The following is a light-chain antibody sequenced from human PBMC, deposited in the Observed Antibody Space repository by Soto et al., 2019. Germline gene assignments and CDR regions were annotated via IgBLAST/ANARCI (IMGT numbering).Light chain of an antibody. V-gene: IGKV3D-20*02. CDR2: GAS. CDR3: QHRSEWPVS. J-gene: IGKJ5*01. Sequence: IVLTQSPGTLSLSPGERATLSCRASQSVSSSYLAWYQQKPGQAPRLLIYGASNRGTGIPARFSGSGSGTDFTLTISSLEPEDFAVYYCQHRSEWPVSFGQGTRLEIK. CDR1: QSVSSSY.